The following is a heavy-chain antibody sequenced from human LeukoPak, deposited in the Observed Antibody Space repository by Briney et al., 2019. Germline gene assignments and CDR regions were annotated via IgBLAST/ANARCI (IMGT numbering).Heavy chain of an antibody. Sequence: GGSLRLSCAASGFTFSSHAMSWVRQAPGKGLEWVSAISYSGGSTYYADSVKGRFTISRDNSKNTLYLQMNSLRAEDTAVYFCAKDPSYGSGSYYVLWGQGTLVTVSS. CDR3: AKDPSYGSGSYYVL. CDR1: GFTFSSHA. V-gene: IGHV3-23*01. D-gene: IGHD3-10*01. CDR2: ISYSGGST. J-gene: IGHJ4*02.